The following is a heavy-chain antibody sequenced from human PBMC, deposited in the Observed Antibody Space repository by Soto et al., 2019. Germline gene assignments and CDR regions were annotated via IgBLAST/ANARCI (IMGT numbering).Heavy chain of an antibody. CDR2: ISSSSSYI. CDR3: ARDLGIWFGELLGQSYYFDY. CDR1: GFTFSSYS. J-gene: IGHJ4*02. Sequence: EVQLVESGGGLVKPGGSLRLSCAASGFTFSSYSMNWVRQAPGKGLEWVSSISSSSSYIYYADSVKGRFTISRDNAKNSLYLQMNSLRAEDTAVYYCARDLGIWFGELLGQSYYFDYWGQGTLVTVSS. V-gene: IGHV3-21*01. D-gene: IGHD3-10*01.